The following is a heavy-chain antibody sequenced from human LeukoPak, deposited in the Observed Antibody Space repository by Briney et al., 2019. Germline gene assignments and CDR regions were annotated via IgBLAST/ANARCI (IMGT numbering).Heavy chain of an antibody. J-gene: IGHJ6*03. V-gene: IGHV4-61*02. Sequence: LSETLSLTCTVSGGSISSGSYYWSWIRQPAGKGLGWIGRIYTSGSTNYNPSLKSRVTISVDTSKNQFSLKLSSVTAADTAVYYCARDRYCYYYMDVWGKGTTVTVSS. CDR2: IYTSGST. CDR1: GGSISSGSYY. CDR3: ARDRYCYYYMDV.